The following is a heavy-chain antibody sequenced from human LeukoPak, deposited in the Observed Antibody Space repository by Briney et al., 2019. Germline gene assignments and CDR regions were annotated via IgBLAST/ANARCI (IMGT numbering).Heavy chain of an antibody. V-gene: IGHV3-23*01. CDR3: AKSDSSGYYYASDY. Sequence: PGGSLRLSCSASGFTFSTYSMNWVRQAPGKGLEWVSAISGSGGSTYYADSVKGRFTISRDNSKNTLYLQMNSLRAEDTAVYYCAKSDSSGYYYASDYWGQGTLVTVSS. CDR1: GFTFSTYS. CDR2: ISGSGGST. J-gene: IGHJ4*02. D-gene: IGHD3-22*01.